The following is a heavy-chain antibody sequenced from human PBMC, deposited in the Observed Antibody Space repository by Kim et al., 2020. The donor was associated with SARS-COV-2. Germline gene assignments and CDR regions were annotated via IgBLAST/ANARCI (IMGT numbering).Heavy chain of an antibody. V-gene: IGHV3-33*01. J-gene: IGHJ4*02. CDR3: AREGLGYCSSTSCYLDY. Sequence: GGSLRLSCAASGFTFSSYGMHWVRQAPGKGLEWVAVIWFDGGNKYYADSVKGRFTISRDNSKNTLYLQMNSLRAEDTAVYYCAREGLGYCSSTSCYLDYWGQGTLVTVSS. D-gene: IGHD2-2*01. CDR1: GFTFSSYG. CDR2: IWFDGGNK.